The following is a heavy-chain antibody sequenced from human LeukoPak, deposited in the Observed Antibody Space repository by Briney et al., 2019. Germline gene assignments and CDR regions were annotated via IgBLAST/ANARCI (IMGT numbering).Heavy chain of an antibody. Sequence: GGSLRLSCAASGFTFSHYSMNWVRQAPGKGLEWISYIGISSGNTKYADSVKGRFTISGDKAKNSVYLQMNSLRVEDTAVYYCARGTKYAFDNWGQGTLVTVSS. CDR3: ARGTKYAFDN. J-gene: IGHJ4*02. CDR2: IGISSGNT. D-gene: IGHD2-2*01. V-gene: IGHV3-48*01. CDR1: GFTFSHYS.